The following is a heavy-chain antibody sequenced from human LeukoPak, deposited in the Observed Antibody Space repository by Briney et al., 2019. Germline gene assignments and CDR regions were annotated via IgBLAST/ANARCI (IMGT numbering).Heavy chain of an antibody. D-gene: IGHD5-24*01. CDR3: ARREGYNFDY. Sequence: GESLQISCRASGYTFSDYWIAWVRQMPGQGLEWMGIIYPGDSHTRYSPSFQRQVTISADKSISTAYLQWSSLKASDTAMYYCARREGYNFDYWGQGTLVTVSS. J-gene: IGHJ4*02. V-gene: IGHV5-51*01. CDR1: GYTFSDYW. CDR2: IYPGDSHT.